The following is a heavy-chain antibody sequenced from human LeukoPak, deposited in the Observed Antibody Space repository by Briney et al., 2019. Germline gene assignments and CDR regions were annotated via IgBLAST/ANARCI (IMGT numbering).Heavy chain of an antibody. CDR3: ARQTYYDSTPIDY. J-gene: IGHJ4*02. D-gene: IGHD3-22*01. Sequence: PSETLSLTCTVSGGSISSSSYYWGWIRQPPGKGLEWIGSIYYSGSTYYNPSLKSRVTISVDTSKNQFSLKLSSVTAADTAVYYCARQTYYDSTPIDYWGQGTLVTVSS. CDR1: GGSISSSSYY. V-gene: IGHV4-39*01. CDR2: IYYSGST.